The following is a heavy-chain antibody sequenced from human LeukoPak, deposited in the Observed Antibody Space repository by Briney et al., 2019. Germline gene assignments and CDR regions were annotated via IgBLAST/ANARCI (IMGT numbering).Heavy chain of an antibody. Sequence: GGSLRLSCVASGFTFRSYGMHWVRQAPGKGLEWVAFIRYDGNNKYYADSVKGRFTISRDNSKNTLYLQMNSLRAEDTAVYYCAEDTKERVVPAAISFDYWGQGTLVTVSS. CDR1: GFTFRSYG. D-gene: IGHD2-2*02. J-gene: IGHJ4*02. CDR2: IRYDGNNK. CDR3: AEDTKERVVPAAISFDY. V-gene: IGHV3-30*02.